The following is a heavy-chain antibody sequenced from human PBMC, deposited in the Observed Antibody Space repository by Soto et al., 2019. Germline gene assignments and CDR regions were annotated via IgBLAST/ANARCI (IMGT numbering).Heavy chain of an antibody. CDR2: IYYSGST. J-gene: IGHJ4*02. CDR3: ASHCSGGSCFTDY. CDR1: GGSISSSSYY. V-gene: IGHV4-39*01. D-gene: IGHD2-15*01. Sequence: QLQLQESGPGLVKPSETLSLTCTVSGGSISSSSYYWGWIRQPPGKGLEWIGSIYYSGSTYYNPSLKSRVTISVDTSKNQFSLKLSSVTAADTALYYCASHCSGGSCFTDYWGQGTLVTVSS.